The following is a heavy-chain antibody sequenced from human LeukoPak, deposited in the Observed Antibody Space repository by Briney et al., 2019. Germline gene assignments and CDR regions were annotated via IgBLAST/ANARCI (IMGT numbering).Heavy chain of an antibody. V-gene: IGHV4-59*01. CDR1: GGSISSYY. Sequence: PSQTLSLTCTVSGGSISSYYWSWIRQPPGKGLEWIGYIYYSGSTNYNPSLKSRVTISVDTSKNQFSLKLSSVTAADTAVYYCARDAGSGSLSQFDYWGQGTLVTVSS. D-gene: IGHD3-10*01. CDR2: IYYSGST. CDR3: ARDAGSGSLSQFDY. J-gene: IGHJ4*02.